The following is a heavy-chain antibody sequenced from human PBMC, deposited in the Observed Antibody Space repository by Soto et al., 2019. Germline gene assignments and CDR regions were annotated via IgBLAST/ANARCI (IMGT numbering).Heavy chain of an antibody. Sequence: SETLSLTCTVSGGSISSGDYYWSWIRQPPGKGLEWIGYIYYSGSTYYNPSLKSRVTISVDTSKNQFSLKLSSVTAADTAVYYCARGYCSGGSCYSHYYYYYGMDVWGQGTTVTVSS. CDR2: IYYSGST. J-gene: IGHJ6*02. D-gene: IGHD2-15*01. CDR3: ARGYCSGGSCYSHYYYYYGMDV. CDR1: GGSISSGDYY. V-gene: IGHV4-30-4*01.